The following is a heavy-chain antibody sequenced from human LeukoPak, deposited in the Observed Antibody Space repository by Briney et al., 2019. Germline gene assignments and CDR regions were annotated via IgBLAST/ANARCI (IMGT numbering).Heavy chain of an antibody. CDR2: ISGSGGST. D-gene: IGHD3-22*01. CDR1: GFTFRSYA. J-gene: IGHJ4*02. V-gene: IGHV3-23*01. Sequence: PGGSLRLSCAASGFTFRSYAMSWVRQAPGKGLDWVSAISGSGGSTYYADSVKGRITISRDNSKNTLYLQMNSLRAEDTAVYYCAKDARLDSSGYYYHYFDYWGQGTLVTVSS. CDR3: AKDARLDSSGYYYHYFDY.